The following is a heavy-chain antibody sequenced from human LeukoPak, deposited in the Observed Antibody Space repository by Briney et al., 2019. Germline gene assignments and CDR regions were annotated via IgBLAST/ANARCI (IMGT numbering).Heavy chain of an antibody. D-gene: IGHD1-26*01. CDR2: IIPIFGTA. J-gene: IGHJ4*02. Sequence: SVKVSCKASGGTFSSYAISWVRQAPGQGLEWMGGIIPIFGTANYAQKFQGRVTITADESTSTAYMELSSLRSEDTAVYYCAKIGSSHDFDYWGQGTLITVSS. CDR1: GGTFSSYA. V-gene: IGHV1-69*13. CDR3: AKIGSSHDFDY.